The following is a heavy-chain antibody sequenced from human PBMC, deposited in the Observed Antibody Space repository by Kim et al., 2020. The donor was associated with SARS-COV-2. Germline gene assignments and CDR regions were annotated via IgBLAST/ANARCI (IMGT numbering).Heavy chain of an antibody. J-gene: IGHJ2*01. V-gene: IGHV4-4*02. CDR2: IYHSGST. Sequence: SETLSLTCAVSGGSISSSNWWSWVRQPPGKGLEWIGEIYHSGSTNYNPSLKSRATISVDKSKNQFPLKLTSVTAADTAVYYCARDPETIAAAGTGYFALWGRGTLVTVSS. CDR1: GGSISSSNW. D-gene: IGHD6-13*01. CDR3: ARDPETIAAAGTGYFAL.